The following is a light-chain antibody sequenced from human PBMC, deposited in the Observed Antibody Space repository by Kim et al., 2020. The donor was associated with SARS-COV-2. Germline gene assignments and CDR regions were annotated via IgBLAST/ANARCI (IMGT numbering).Light chain of an antibody. J-gene: IGLJ2*01. CDR2: DNN. Sequence: QSVLTQPPSVSAAPGQEVTISCSGSSSNIVNNYVSWYQQLPGTAPKLLVYDNNKQPSGIPDRFSGSKSGTSATLGITGLQTGDEADYFCGAWDSSLSVVVFGGGTQLTVL. CDR3: GAWDSSLSVVV. CDR1: SSNIVNNY. V-gene: IGLV1-51*01.